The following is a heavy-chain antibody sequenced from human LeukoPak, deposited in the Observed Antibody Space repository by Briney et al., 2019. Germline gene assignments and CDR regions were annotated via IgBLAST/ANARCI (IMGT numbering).Heavy chain of an antibody. CDR3: ARDLGPYTGSYDRYYHYMDV. V-gene: IGHV1-18*01. Sequence: ASVRVSCKAYGYNFATSGIGWVRQAPGQGLEWLGWISGYNGNTKSAPKLQGRVTMTTDTSTDTAYLELGSLRVDDTAIYYCARDLGPYTGSYDRYYHYMDVWGEGTSVTVSS. CDR1: GYNFATSG. J-gene: IGHJ6*03. CDR2: ISGYNGNT. D-gene: IGHD1-26*01.